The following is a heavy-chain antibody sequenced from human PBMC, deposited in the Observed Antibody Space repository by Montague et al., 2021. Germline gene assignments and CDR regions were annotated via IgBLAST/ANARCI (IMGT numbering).Heavy chain of an antibody. CDR2: IYVSGST. D-gene: IGHD6-13*01. CDR3: SREPVTAAGAVDY. V-gene: IGHV4-4*07. CDR1: GGSISTHS. J-gene: IGHJ4*02. Sequence: SETLSLTCSPSGGSISTHSRNWIRQPASKGLEFIWRIYVSGSTVYNPTLQVRVTMSVDTSKNQFSLNLTSVTAADTAVYYCSREPVTAAGAVDYWGPGTLVIVSS.